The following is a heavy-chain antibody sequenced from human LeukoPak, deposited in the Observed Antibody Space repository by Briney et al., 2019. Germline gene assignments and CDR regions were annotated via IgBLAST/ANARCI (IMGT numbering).Heavy chain of an antibody. D-gene: IGHD3-16*01. CDR3: ATFWGRHCYGY. V-gene: IGHV4-61*02. CDR2: IFTSGNT. J-gene: IGHJ4*02. CDR1: GAAISSGTYY. Sequence: SETLSLTCNVSGAAISSGTYYWSWIRQPAGKGLEWIGRIFTSGNTDYNPSLKSRVFISIETSKNRFSLTLNSVTAADTAVYYCATFWGRHCYGYWGQGTLVTVSS.